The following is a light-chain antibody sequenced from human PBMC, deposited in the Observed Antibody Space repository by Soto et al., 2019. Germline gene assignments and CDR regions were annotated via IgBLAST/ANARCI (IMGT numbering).Light chain of an antibody. J-gene: IGKJ3*01. Sequence: EIVLTQSPATLSSFPGDRVTLSCRASQYINTRLAWYQHRPGQAPRLLIYQTSIRAAVIPARFSASGSGTDFTRTISDLQPEDFALGYCHPRQVSARIFCHGTKLDI. CDR3: HPRQVSARI. V-gene: IGKV3D-11*03. CDR1: QYINTR. CDR2: QTS.